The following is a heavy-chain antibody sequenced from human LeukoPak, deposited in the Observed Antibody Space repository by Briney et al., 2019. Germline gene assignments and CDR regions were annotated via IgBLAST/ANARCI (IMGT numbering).Heavy chain of an antibody. D-gene: IGHD6-13*01. CDR1: EYTFTTYD. CDR3: ARVRGSSSWALLFEY. V-gene: IGHV1-8*01. J-gene: IGHJ4*02. CDR2: MNPNSGNT. Sequence: SVQVSCQASEYTFTTYDINWVRQATGQGLEWMGWMNPNSGNTGYAQKFQGRVTMTRNTSINTAYMELSSLRSEDTAVYYCARVRGSSSWALLFEYWGQGTMVTVSS.